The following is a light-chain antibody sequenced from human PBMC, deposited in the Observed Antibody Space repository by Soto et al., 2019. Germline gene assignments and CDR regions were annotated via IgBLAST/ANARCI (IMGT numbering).Light chain of an antibody. V-gene: IGKV3-20*01. CDR3: QQYENAPIT. J-gene: IGKJ5*01. CDR1: QSISRY. Sequence: IVLTQSPGTLSLSPGERTTLSCRASQSISRYLAWYQQKPGQGPRLLIYGASSRATGTPDRFSGSGSGTDFTLTISRLEPEDFAVYYCQQYENAPITFGQGTRLEIK. CDR2: GAS.